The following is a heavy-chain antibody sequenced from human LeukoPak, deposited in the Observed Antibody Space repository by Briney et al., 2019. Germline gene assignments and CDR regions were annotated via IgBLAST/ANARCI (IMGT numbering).Heavy chain of an antibody. CDR3: ARDRSLLTMVWFDF. CDR1: GYTFTDHY. CDR2: INPNGGDT. Sequence: GASVKVSCKASGYTFTDHYMHWVRQAPGPGLEWMGWINPNGGDTRSAQNFQDRVTMTRDMSTRTFYMDLSNLRSDDTAVYFCARDRSLLTMVWFDFWGQGTLVTVSS. V-gene: IGHV1-2*02. J-gene: IGHJ4*02. D-gene: IGHD3-10*01.